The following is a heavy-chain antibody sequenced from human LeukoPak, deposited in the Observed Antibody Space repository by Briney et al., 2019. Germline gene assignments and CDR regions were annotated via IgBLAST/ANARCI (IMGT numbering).Heavy chain of an antibody. D-gene: IGHD4-11*01. CDR3: ARLIPRMTTVTTNWFDP. V-gene: IGHV4-39*01. J-gene: IGHJ5*02. Sequence: SETLSLTCTVSSGSIGSSSNYWGWIRQAPGKGLEWIGNVYYSGSTFYNPSLKSRVTISVDTSKNQFSLKLSSVTAADTAVYYCARLIPRMTTVTTNWFDPWGQGTLVTVSS. CDR2: VYYSGST. CDR1: SGSIGSSSNY.